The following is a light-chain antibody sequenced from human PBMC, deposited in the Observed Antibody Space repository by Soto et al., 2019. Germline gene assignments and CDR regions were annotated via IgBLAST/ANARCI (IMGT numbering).Light chain of an antibody. J-gene: IGLJ1*01. CDR2: DVS. CDR1: SSDVESYNL. CDR3: CSYAGSYTFYV. V-gene: IGLV2-11*01. Sequence: QSALTQPASVSGSPGQSITISCTGTSSDVESYNLVSWYQQHPGKAPKVMIYDVSKRPSGVPDRFSGSKSGNTASLTLSGLQAADEADYYCCSYAGSYTFYVFGTGTKVTVL.